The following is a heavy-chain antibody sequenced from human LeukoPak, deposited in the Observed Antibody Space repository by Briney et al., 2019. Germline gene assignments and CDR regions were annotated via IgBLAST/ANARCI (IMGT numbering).Heavy chain of an antibody. CDR3: ARLPLLPYSSGYYDH. D-gene: IGHD6-19*01. Sequence: PSGTLSLTCTVSGGSISNTAYYWGWIRQSPGKGLEWIAIIHYNGATYYNPSLRSRVLISADTSKNQFSLTLNSVAAADTAVYYCARLPLLPYSSGYYDHWGQGTLVTVSS. CDR2: IHYNGAT. J-gene: IGHJ4*02. CDR1: GGSISNTAYY. V-gene: IGHV4-39*01.